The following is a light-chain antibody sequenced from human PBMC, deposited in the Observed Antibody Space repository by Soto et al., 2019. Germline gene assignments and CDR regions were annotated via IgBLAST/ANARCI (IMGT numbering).Light chain of an antibody. CDR3: QQCGSSPQT. Sequence: SVFPQSPSTLFLSPGQGATLSCRASQSVSSNLAWYQQKPGQAPRLLIYGASSRATGIPDRFSGSGSGTDFTLTISSLQSEDFAVYYCQQCGSSPQTFGQGTKVDIK. CDR1: QSVSSN. J-gene: IGKJ1*01. CDR2: GAS. V-gene: IGKV3-20*01.